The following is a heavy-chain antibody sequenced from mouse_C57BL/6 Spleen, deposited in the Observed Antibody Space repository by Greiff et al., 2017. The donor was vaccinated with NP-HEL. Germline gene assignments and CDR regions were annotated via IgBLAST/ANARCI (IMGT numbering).Heavy chain of an antibody. CDR3: ARIYDGYGGYAMDY. CDR2: INPNNGGT. V-gene: IGHV1-18*01. J-gene: IGHJ4*01. D-gene: IGHD2-3*01. CDR1: GYTFTDYN. Sequence: EVQLQQSGPELVKPGASVKIPCKASGYTFTDYNMDWVKQSHGKSLEWIGDINPNNGGTIYNQKFKGKATLTVDKSSSTAYMELRSLTSEDTAVYYCARIYDGYGGYAMDYWGQGTSVTVSS.